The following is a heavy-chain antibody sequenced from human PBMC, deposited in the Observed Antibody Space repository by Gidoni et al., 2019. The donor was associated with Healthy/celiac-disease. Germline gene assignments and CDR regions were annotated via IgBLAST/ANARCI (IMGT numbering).Heavy chain of an antibody. V-gene: IGHV4-39*01. CDR2: IYYSGST. CDR3: ARTRRERDGYNRVYFDY. D-gene: IGHD5-12*01. Sequence: QLQLQESGPGLVKPSENRSLTCTVAGGSISSSSYYWGWIRQPPGKGLEWIGSIYYSGSTYYNPSLKSRVTISVDTSKNQFSLKLSSVTAADTAVYYCARTRRERDGYNRVYFDYWGQGTLVTVSS. J-gene: IGHJ4*02. CDR1: GGSISSSSYY.